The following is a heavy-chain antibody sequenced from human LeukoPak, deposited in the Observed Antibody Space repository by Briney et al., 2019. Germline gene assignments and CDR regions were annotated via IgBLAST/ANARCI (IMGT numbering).Heavy chain of an antibody. J-gene: IGHJ4*02. CDR2: ISSSGDTI. V-gene: IGHV3-48*03. Sequence: GGSLRLSCAASGFTFSNYEMKWVRQAPGQGLEWVSYISSSGDTIYYADSVKGRFTISRDNAKNSLYLQMNSLRAEDTAIYYCATPPGSTDYWGQGTLVTVSS. CDR3: ATPPGSTDY. CDR1: GFTFSNYE. D-gene: IGHD2-15*01.